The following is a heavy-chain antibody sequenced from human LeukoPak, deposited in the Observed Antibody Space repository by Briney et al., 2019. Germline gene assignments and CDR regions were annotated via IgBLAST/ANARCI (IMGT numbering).Heavy chain of an antibody. D-gene: IGHD3-10*01. V-gene: IGHV4-4*08. CDR2: SHTGGSI. CDR3: ARRRGGFGEGEFDY. Sequence: SETLSLTCTVSGVSISGFYWNWIRQPPRKGLEWVGYSHTGGSISSNHSLNSRVAFSMDTSKNQVSLRLNSVTATDTAVYYCARRRGGFGEGEFDYWGQGIPVTVST. J-gene: IGHJ4*02. CDR1: GVSISGFY.